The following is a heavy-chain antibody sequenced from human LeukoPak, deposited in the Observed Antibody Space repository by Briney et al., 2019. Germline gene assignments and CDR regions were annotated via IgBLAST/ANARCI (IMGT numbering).Heavy chain of an antibody. V-gene: IGHV3-7*01. Sequence: GGSLRLSCAASGFIFSSYWMSWVRQAPGKGLEWVANIKQDGSEKYYVDSVKGRFTISRDNAKNSLFLQMNSLRAEDTAVYYCSRHVRFEGVDYWGQGTLVTVSS. CDR2: IKQDGSEK. D-gene: IGHD3-3*01. J-gene: IGHJ4*02. CDR1: GFIFSSYW. CDR3: SRHVRFEGVDY.